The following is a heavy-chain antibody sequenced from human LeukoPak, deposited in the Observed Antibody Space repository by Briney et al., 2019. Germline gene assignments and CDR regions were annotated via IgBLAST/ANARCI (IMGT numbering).Heavy chain of an antibody. V-gene: IGHV1-69*13. CDR2: IIPIFGTA. CDR1: GGTFSSYA. D-gene: IGHD4-17*01. Sequence: GASVNVSCKASGGTFSSYAISWVRQAPGQGLEWMGGIIPIFGTANYAQKFQGRVTITADESTSTAYMELSSLRSEDTAVYYCARDCGDYCYYGMDVWGQGTTVTVSS. J-gene: IGHJ6*02. CDR3: ARDCGDYCYYGMDV.